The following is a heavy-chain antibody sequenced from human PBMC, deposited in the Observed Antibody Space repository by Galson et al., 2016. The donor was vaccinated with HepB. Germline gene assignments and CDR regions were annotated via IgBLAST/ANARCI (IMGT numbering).Heavy chain of an antibody. CDR2: IIPVPGIA. J-gene: IGHJ4*02. V-gene: IGHV1-69*02. D-gene: IGHD1-26*01. Sequence: SVKVSCKASGGSFNSHSVSWVRQAPGQGLEWMGRIIPVPGIADQAQRFRDRDTITADKSTSTVYMELSRLRPEDTAVYYCASREGGADYWGQGSLVIVSA. CDR1: GGSFNSHS. CDR3: ASREGGADY.